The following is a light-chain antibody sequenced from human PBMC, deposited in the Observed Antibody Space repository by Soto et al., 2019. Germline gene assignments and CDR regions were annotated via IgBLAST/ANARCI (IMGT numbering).Light chain of an antibody. V-gene: IGKV3-11*01. J-gene: IGKJ5*01. CDR1: QSVSSD. CDR2: DAF. Sequence: EIVLTQSPGTLSLSPGERATLSCRASQSVSSDLAWYQQKPGQAPRLLIYDAFNRATGIPARFSGSGSGTDFTLTISSLEPEDFAVYYCQQRSNWPTCGQGTRLEIK. CDR3: QQRSNWPT.